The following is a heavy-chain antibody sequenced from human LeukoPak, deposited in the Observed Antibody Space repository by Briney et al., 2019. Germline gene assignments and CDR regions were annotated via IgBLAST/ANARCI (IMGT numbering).Heavy chain of an antibody. CDR1: GGSISSYY. Sequence: SGTLSLTCTVSGGSISSYYWSWIRQPAGKGLEWIGRIYTSGSTNYNPSLKSRVTMSVDTSKNQFSLKLSSVTAADTALYYCAKDIHPLPLLYGMDVWGQGTTVTVSS. CDR3: AKDIHPLPLLYGMDV. J-gene: IGHJ6*02. V-gene: IGHV4-4*07. CDR2: IYTSGST.